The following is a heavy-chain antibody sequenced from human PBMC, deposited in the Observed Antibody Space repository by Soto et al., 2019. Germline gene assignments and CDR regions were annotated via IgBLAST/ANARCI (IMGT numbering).Heavy chain of an antibody. Sequence: EVQLVESGGGLIQPGGSLRLSCAASGFTFSSYWMHWFRQAPGKGLGWVSRSSSDGSSTDYADSVKGRFTISRDNAKNTLYLHMNSLRVEDTAVYYCARDPLAVAGIFFDYWGQGTLVTVSS. V-gene: IGHV3-74*01. D-gene: IGHD6-19*01. J-gene: IGHJ4*02. CDR3: ARDPLAVAGIFFDY. CDR2: SSSDGSST. CDR1: GFTFSSYW.